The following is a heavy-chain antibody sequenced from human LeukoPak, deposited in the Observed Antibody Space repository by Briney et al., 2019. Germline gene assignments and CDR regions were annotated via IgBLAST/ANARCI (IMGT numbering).Heavy chain of an antibody. D-gene: IGHD3-22*01. J-gene: IGHJ5*02. Sequence: GGSLRLSCAASGFTFSTYNINWVRQAPGKGLEWVSYISSSGTTTYYADSVRGRFTISRDNAKNSVYLQMNSLRAEDTAVYHCARGGDSSGYYVWFDPWGQGTLVTVSS. CDR2: ISSSGTTT. V-gene: IGHV3-48*01. CDR3: ARGGDSSGYYVWFDP. CDR1: GFTFSTYN.